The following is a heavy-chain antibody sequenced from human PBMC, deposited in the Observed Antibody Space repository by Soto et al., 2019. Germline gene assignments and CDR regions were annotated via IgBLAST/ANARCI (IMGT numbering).Heavy chain of an antibody. J-gene: IGHJ4*02. D-gene: IGHD3-22*01. CDR2: IIPIFGTA. CDR1: GGTFSSYA. Sequence: EASVKVSCKASGGTFSSYAISWVRQAPGQGLEWMGGIIPIFGTANYAQKFQGRVTITADESTSTAYMELCSLRSEDTAVYYCARDPYYYDSSGPLDYWGQGTLVTVSS. CDR3: ARDPYYYDSSGPLDY. V-gene: IGHV1-69*13.